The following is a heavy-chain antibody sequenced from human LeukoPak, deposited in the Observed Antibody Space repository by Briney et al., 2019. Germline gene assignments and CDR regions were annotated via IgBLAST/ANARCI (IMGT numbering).Heavy chain of an antibody. Sequence: SETLSLTCTVSGGSISSYYWSWIRQPPGKGLEWIGYIYYSGSTNYNPSLKSRVTISVDTSKNQFSLKLTSVTAADTALFFCARGYDIDVWGQGTTVTVSS. J-gene: IGHJ6*02. CDR3: ARGYDIDV. CDR2: IYYSGST. CDR1: GGSISSYY. V-gene: IGHV4-59*01.